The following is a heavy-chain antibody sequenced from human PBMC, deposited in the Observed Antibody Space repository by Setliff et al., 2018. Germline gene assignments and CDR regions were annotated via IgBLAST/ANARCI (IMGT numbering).Heavy chain of an antibody. J-gene: IGHJ5*02. Sequence: PSETLSLTCTVSGGSISSGGYYWSWIRQHPGKGLEWIGYIYYXXXTXXXPSXXXXVTISVDTSKNLFSLKLSSVAAADTAVYYCARELYYYGSGSWTFDPWGQGTLVTVSS. V-gene: IGHV4-31*01. D-gene: IGHD3-10*01. CDR1: GGSISSGGYY. CDR3: ARELYYYGSGSWTFDP. CDR2: IYYXXXT.